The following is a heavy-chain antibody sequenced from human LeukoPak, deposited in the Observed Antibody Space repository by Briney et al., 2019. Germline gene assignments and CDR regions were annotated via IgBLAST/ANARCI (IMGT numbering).Heavy chain of an antibody. V-gene: IGHV4-59*01. CDR3: ARADYDILTGSIAPFDY. CDR1: GGSISSYY. J-gene: IGHJ4*02. Sequence: PSETLSLTCTVSGGSISSYYWSWIRQPPGKGLEWIGYIYYSGSTNYNPSLKSRVTISVDTSKNQFSLKLSSVTAADTAVYHCARADYDILTGSIAPFDYWGQGTLVTVSS. D-gene: IGHD3-9*01. CDR2: IYYSGST.